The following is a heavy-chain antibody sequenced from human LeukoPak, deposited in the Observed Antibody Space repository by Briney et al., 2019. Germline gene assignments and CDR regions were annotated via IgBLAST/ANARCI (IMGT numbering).Heavy chain of an antibody. CDR3: VGEIDWCFDR. CDR1: GFTFNSYN. Sequence: GGSLRLSCAASGFTFNSYNMNWVRQAPGKGLEWISYINVNRRTIYYADSVRGRFTISRDNAKNSLYLQMNSLRVEDTALYYRVGEIDWCFDRWGQGTLVTVSS. J-gene: IGHJ4*02. V-gene: IGHV3-48*01. CDR2: INVNRRTI. D-gene: IGHD2-8*02.